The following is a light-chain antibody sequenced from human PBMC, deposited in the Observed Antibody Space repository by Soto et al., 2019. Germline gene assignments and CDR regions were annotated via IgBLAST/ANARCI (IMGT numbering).Light chain of an antibody. V-gene: IGKV3-15*01. Sequence: ETVMTQSPATLSVSPLEVGALSFMATENINQNLAWYQQKPGQAPRLLIHGASYRATGIPDRFSGRGSGTEFTLAISRLQSEDFAVYYCQQYNTWPLTFGGGTKVDIK. CDR3: QQYNTWPLT. CDR2: GAS. J-gene: IGKJ4*01. CDR1: ENINQN.